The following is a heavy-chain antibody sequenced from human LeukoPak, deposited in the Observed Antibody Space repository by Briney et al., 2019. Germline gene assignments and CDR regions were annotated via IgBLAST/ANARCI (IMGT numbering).Heavy chain of an antibody. Sequence: PGGSLRLSCVASGFSFSNYAMSWVRQAPGKGLEWVSAISGSGVSTYFADSVKGRFTISRDNSKNTLYLQMNSLRAEDTAVYYCAKDRAYSSGKEGDFDYWGQGTLVTVSS. CDR3: AKDRAYSSGKEGDFDY. V-gene: IGHV3-23*01. CDR1: GFSFSNYA. J-gene: IGHJ4*02. CDR2: ISGSGVST. D-gene: IGHD6-19*01.